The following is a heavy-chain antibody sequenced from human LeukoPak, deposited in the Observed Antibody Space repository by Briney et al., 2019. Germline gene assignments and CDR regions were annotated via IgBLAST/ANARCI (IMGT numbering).Heavy chain of an antibody. V-gene: IGHV3-53*01. CDR1: GFTVSGNY. CDR2: IYSGGTT. J-gene: IGHJ3*02. CDR3: ARGYLGENDAFDI. D-gene: IGHD3-16*01. Sequence: GGSLRLSCAVSGFTVSGNYMSWVRQAPGKGLEWVSLIYSGGTTYYADSVKGRFTISRDNSKNTLYLQMNSLRAEDTAVYYCARGYLGENDAFDIWGQGTMVTVSS.